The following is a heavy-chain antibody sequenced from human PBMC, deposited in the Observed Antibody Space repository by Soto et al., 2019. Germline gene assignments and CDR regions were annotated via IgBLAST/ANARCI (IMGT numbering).Heavy chain of an antibody. CDR2: IYWDDDK. J-gene: IGHJ3*02. CDR1: GFSLSTSGVG. D-gene: IGHD5-12*01. CDR3: AHRQVATTRDSKGAFDI. V-gene: IGHV2-5*02. Sequence: QITLKESGPTLVKPTQTLTLTCTFSGFSLSTSGVGVGWIRQPPGKALEWLALIYWDDDKRYSPSLKGRRTIAEDTYKNQVVLTMTNMDPVDTATYYCAHRQVATTRDSKGAFDIWGQGTMVTVSS.